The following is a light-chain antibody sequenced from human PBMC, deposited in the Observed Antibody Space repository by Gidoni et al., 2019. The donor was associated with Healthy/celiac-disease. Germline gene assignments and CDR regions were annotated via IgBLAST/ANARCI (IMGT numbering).Light chain of an antibody. J-gene: IGLJ1*01. V-gene: IGLV2-23*01. Sequence: QSALTQPASESGSPGQSITISCTGTSSDVGSYNLVSWYQQHPGKAPRLMIYEGSKRPSGVSNRFSGSKSGNTASLTISGLQAKDEADYYCCSYAGSSTFYVFGTGTKVTVL. CDR1: SSDVGSYNL. CDR2: EGS. CDR3: CSYAGSSTFYV.